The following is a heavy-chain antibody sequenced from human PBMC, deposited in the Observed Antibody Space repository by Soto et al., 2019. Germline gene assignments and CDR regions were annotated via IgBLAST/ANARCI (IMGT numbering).Heavy chain of an antibody. J-gene: IGHJ3*02. CDR2: IWYDGSNA. CDR3: ANDWGGSYNRGGAFGI. D-gene: IGHD3-10*01. V-gene: IGHV3-33*06. CDR1: GFTFSSSG. Sequence: QVQLVESGGGVVQPGGSLRLSCAASGFTFSSSGMHWVRQAPGKGLEWVAVIWYDGSNAYYADSVKGRFTISRDNLKNTQSLQMNSLNAEHTAISSCANDWGGSYNRGGAFGIWGQGAMVTVSS.